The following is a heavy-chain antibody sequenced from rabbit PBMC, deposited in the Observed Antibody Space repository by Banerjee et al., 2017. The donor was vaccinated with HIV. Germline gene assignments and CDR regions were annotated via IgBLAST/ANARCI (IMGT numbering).Heavy chain of an antibody. D-gene: IGHD8-1*01. Sequence: QEQLEESGGDLVKPEGSLTLTCTASGFTLSSSYWICWVRQAPGKGLEWIACIYGDSSGSTYYASWAKGRFTISKASSTTVTLQMTSLTAADTATYFCARSPSAGYANSGYAASYFKLWGPGTLVTVS. CDR3: ARSPSAGYANSGYAASYFKL. J-gene: IGHJ4*01. CDR1: GFTLSSSYW. CDR2: IYGDSSGST. V-gene: IGHV1S45*01.